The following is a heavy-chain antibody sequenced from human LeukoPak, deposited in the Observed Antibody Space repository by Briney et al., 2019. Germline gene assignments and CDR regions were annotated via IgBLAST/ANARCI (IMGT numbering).Heavy chain of an antibody. CDR1: GFTFDCCG. J-gene: IGHJ4*02. CDR3: AREMIVGATQDY. V-gene: IGHV3-30*02. D-gene: IGHD1-26*01. Sequence: GGSLRLSCAASGFTFDCCGMHWVRQAPGKGLEWVAFIRNVGNDKYYADSVKGRFTISRDNAKNSLYLQMNSLRAEDTAVYYCAREMIVGATQDYWGQGTLVTVSS. CDR2: IRNVGNDK.